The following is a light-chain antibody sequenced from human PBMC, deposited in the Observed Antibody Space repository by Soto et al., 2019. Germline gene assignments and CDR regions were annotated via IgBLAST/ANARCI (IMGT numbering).Light chain of an antibody. J-gene: IGKJ1*01. CDR2: GAA. CDR3: QQYHDPWT. CDR1: QSVNIN. V-gene: IGKV3-15*01. Sequence: EIVMTQSPAVLSVSPGGRAILSSRASQSVNINLAWYQQKPGQAPRLFIYGAATRAAGVPARFSGSGSGTEFTLAISSLQSEDSAVYFCQQYHDPWTFGQGTKVDIK.